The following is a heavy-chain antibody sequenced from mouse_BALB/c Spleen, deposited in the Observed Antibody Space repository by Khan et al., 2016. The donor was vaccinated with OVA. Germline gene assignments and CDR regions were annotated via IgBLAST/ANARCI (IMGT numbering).Heavy chain of an antibody. J-gene: IGHJ4*01. Sequence: QIQLLQSGPGLKKPAETVQLTCKASGFTFTNYGMNRVKQAPGKDIKWMSWINNYTGKPTFAHDFKGRIAFSLETSASTAYLQFNSLKNEDTATCFCASLGYNETIHYWGQGTLVTVSS. D-gene: IGHD1-1*02. CDR3: ASLGYNETIHY. V-gene: IGHV9-3-1*01. CDR1: GFTFTNYG. CDR2: INNYTGKP.